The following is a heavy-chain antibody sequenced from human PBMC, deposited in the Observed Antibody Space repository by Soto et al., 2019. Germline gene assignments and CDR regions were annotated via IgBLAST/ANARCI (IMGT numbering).Heavy chain of an antibody. J-gene: IGHJ4*02. CDR3: ARAIGPTLFDY. CDR1: GFTFSSYD. D-gene: IGHD3-22*01. V-gene: IGHV3-13*04. Sequence: LRLSCSASGFTFSSYDMHWVRQGTGKGLEWVSAIGTTGDTYYAGSVKGRFTISRENVKNSLYLQMNSLRAGDTAIYFCARAIGPTLFDYWGQGTLVTVSS. CDR2: IGTTGDT.